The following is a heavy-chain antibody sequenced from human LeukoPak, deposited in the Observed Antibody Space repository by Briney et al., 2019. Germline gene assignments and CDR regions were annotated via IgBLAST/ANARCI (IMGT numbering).Heavy chain of an antibody. V-gene: IGHV4-59*01. CDR1: GGSISSYY. CDR3: ARAHYDSSGYFPWGFDL. CDR2: IYYSGST. J-gene: IGHJ2*01. Sequence: PSETLSRTCTVSGGSISSYYWSWIRQPPGKGLEWIGYIYYSGSTNYNPSLKSRVTISVDTSKNQFSLKLSSVTAADTAVYYCARAHYDSSGYFPWGFDLWGRGTLVTVSS. D-gene: IGHD3-22*01.